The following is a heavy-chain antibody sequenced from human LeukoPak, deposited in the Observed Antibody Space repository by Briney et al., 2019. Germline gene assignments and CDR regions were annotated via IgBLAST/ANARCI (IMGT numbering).Heavy chain of an antibody. J-gene: IGHJ4*02. V-gene: IGHV4-34*01. CDR1: GGSFSGYY. CDR3: ARRSRWASGDY. Sequence: SETLSLTCAVYGGSFSGYYWSWIRQPPGKGLEWIGEINHSGSTNYNPSLKSRVTISVDTSKNQFSLKLSSVTAADTAVYYCARRSRWASGDYWGQGTLVTVSS. D-gene: IGHD5-24*01. CDR2: INHSGST.